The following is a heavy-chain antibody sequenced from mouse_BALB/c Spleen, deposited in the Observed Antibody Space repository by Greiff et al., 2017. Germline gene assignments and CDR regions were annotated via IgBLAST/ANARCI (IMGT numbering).Heavy chain of an antibody. CDR2: INPYYGST. CDR3: ARRYGSSYWYFDV. Sequence: EVQLQQTGPELVKPGASVKISCKASGYSFTDYIMLWVKQSHGKSLEWIGNINPYYGSTSYNLKFKGKATLTVDKSSSTAYMQLNSLTSEDSAVYYCARRYGSSYWYFDVWGAGTTVTVSS. CDR1: GYSFTDYI. D-gene: IGHD1-1*01. V-gene: IGHV1-39*01. J-gene: IGHJ1*01.